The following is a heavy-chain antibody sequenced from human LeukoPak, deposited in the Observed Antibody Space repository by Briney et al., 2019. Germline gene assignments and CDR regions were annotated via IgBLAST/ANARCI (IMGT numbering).Heavy chain of an antibody. CDR2: IYYSGST. J-gene: IGHJ4*02. D-gene: IGHD3-10*01. CDR1: GGSISRSSYY. Sequence: SETLSLTCTVSGGSISRSSYYWGWIRQPPGKGLEWIGSIYYSGSTYYNPSLKSRVTISVDTSKNQFSLKLSSVTAADTAVYYCARVWFGELAPYDYWGRGTLVTVSS. V-gene: IGHV4-39*01. CDR3: ARVWFGELAPYDY.